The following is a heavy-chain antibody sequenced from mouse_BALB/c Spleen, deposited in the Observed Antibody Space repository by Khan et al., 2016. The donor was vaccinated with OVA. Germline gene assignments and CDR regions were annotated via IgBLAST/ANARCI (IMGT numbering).Heavy chain of an antibody. CDR2: FSSGGSYT. D-gene: IGHD1-1*01. J-gene: IGHJ3*01. V-gene: IGHV5-9-3*01. Sequence: EVELVESGGGLVKPGGSLKLSCAASGFTFSNYAMSWVRQTPEKRLEWVATFSSGGSYTHYPDSVQGRLTISRDNAKNTLSLQMSSLRSEDKAVYYCERELFTTVVATPFAYWGQGTLVTVSA. CDR3: ERELFTTVVATPFAY. CDR1: GFTFSNYA.